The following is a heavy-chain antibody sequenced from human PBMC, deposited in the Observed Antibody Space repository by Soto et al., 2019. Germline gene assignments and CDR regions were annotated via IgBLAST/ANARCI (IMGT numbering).Heavy chain of an antibody. Sequence: GGSLRLSCAASGFTFSSYAMSWVRQAPGKGLEWVSASSGSGGSTYYADSVKGRFTISRDNSKNTLYLQMNSLRAEDTAVYYCAKVRSPGYCSGGSCYPGPGYWGQGTLVTVSS. V-gene: IGHV3-23*01. CDR1: GFTFSSYA. CDR2: SSGSGGST. CDR3: AKVRSPGYCSGGSCYPGPGY. J-gene: IGHJ4*02. D-gene: IGHD2-15*01.